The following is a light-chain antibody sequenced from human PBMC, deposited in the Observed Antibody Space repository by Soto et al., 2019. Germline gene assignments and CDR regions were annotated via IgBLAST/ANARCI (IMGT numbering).Light chain of an antibody. V-gene: IGKV4-1*01. CDR1: QSVLDNSTNKSY. Sequence: VLTQSPSSLAVSLGERATVNCRSSQSVLDNSTNKSYLAWYQKKPGHPPKLLVHWASVREAGVPDRFSGGGSGTDFTLTIISLQAEDVAVYYCHQYYTTPQTFGQGTQLEIK. CDR3: HQYYTTPQT. CDR2: WAS. J-gene: IGKJ2*01.